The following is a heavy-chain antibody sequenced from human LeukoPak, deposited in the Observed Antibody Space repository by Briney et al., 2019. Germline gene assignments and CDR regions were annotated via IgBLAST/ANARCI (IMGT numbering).Heavy chain of an antibody. CDR2: INPNSGGT. Sequence: ASVKVSCKASGYTFTGYYMHWVRQAPGQGLEWMGWINPNSGGTNYAQKFQGRVTMTRDTSISTAYMELSRLRSDDTAVYYCARAVAGTFGFDYWGQGTLVTVSS. V-gene: IGHV1-2*02. J-gene: IGHJ4*02. CDR1: GYTFTGYY. CDR3: ARAVAGTFGFDY. D-gene: IGHD6-19*01.